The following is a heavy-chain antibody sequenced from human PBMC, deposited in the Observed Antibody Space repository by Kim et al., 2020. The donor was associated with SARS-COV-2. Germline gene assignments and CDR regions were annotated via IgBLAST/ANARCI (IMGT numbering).Heavy chain of an antibody. V-gene: IGHV1-18*01. CDR1: GYTFTSYG. CDR2: ISAYNGNT. Sequence: ASVKVSCKASGYTFTSYGISWVRQAPGQGLEWMGWISAYNGNTNYAQKLQGRVTMTTDTSTSTAYMELRSLRSDDTAVYYCARVFGRRYYGSGSYDWWGQGTLVTVSS. D-gene: IGHD3-10*01. J-gene: IGHJ4*02. CDR3: ARVFGRRYYGSGSYDW.